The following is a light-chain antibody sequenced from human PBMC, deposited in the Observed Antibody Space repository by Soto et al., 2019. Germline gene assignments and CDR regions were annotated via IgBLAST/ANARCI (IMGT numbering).Light chain of an antibody. V-gene: IGLV2-14*01. Sequence: QSALTQPASVSGSPGQSITISCTGTSSDVGGYNYVSWYQQHPGKAPKLMIYDVSNRPSGVSNRLSGSKSVNTASVTISGLTAEDEADYYCSSYTSISTLVFGGGTKLTVL. CDR2: DVS. J-gene: IGLJ2*01. CDR3: SSYTSISTLV. CDR1: SSDVGGYNY.